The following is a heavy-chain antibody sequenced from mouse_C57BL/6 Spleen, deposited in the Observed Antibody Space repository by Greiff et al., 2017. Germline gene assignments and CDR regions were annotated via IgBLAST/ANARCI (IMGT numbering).Heavy chain of an antibody. J-gene: IGHJ2*01. CDR2: INPNYGTT. CDR3: ARSAGITTVVATSPFDY. D-gene: IGHD1-1*01. V-gene: IGHV1-39*01. Sequence: QLQASGPELVKPGASVKISCQASGYSFTDYNMNWVKQSNGKSLEWIGVINPNYGTTSYNQKFKGKATLTVDQSSSTAYMQLNSLTSEDSAVYYCARSAGITTVVATSPFDYWGQGTTLTVSS. CDR1: GYSFTDYN.